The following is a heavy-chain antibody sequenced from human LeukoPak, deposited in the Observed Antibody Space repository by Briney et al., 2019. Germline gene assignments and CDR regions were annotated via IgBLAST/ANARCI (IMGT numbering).Heavy chain of an antibody. CDR1: GYTFTGYY. J-gene: IGHJ6*03. D-gene: IGHD3-22*01. CDR3: ARDYYDSSGYYSYGYYYYMDV. Sequence: ASVKVSCKASGYTFTGYYMHWVRQAPGQGLEWMGRINPNSGGTNYAQKFQGRVTMTRDTSISTAYMELSRLRSDDTAVYYCARDYYDSSGYYSYGYYYYMDVWGKGTTVTASS. CDR2: INPNSGGT. V-gene: IGHV1-2*06.